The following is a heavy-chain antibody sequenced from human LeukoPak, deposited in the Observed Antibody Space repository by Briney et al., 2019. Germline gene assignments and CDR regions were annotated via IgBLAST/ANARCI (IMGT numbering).Heavy chain of an antibody. CDR2: ISAYNGNT. D-gene: IGHD2-2*02. CDR1: GYTFTSYG. J-gene: IGHJ5*02. CDR3: ARDHCSSTSCYIWFDP. V-gene: IGHV1-18*01. Sequence: ASVKVSCKASGYTFTSYGISWVRQAPGQGLEWMGWISAYNGNTNYAQKLQGRVTMTTDTSTSTAYMELRSLRSDDTAVYYCARDHCSSTSCYIWFDPWGQGILVTVSS.